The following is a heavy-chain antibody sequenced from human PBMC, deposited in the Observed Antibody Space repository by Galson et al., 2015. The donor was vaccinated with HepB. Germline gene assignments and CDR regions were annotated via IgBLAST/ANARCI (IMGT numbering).Heavy chain of an antibody. CDR1: GYIFSRHS. D-gene: IGHD6-13*01. CDR3: ARDSWYNSRPSYDP. CDR2: INVKTGNP. J-gene: IGHJ5*02. Sequence: SVKVSCKASGYIFSRHSINWVRQAPGQGLEWMGWINVKTGNPTYAQGFTGRFVFSLDTSVNTAYLQISSLATEDTAVYYCARDSWYNSRPSYDPWCQGTLVTVSS. V-gene: IGHV7-4-1*02.